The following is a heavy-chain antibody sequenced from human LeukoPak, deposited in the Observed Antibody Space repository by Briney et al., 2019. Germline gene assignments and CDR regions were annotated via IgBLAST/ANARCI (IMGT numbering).Heavy chain of an antibody. CDR2: VWYDGTNK. D-gene: IGHD6-19*01. V-gene: IGHV3-33*01. CDR3: ARSNTGWFDAFDT. Sequence: GGSLRLSCAASGFTFSSYGMHWVRQAPGKGLEWVAVVWYDGTNKYYADSVKGRFTISRDNSKSTLYLQMNSLRAEDTAVYYCARSNTGWFDAFDTWGQGTMVTVSS. CDR1: GFTFSSYG. J-gene: IGHJ3*02.